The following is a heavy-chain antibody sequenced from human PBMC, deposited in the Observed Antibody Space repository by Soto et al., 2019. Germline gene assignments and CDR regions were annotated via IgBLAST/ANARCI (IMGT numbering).Heavy chain of an antibody. Sequence: GASVKVSCKSSGDTFTSYYMHWVRQAPGQGLEWMGIINPSGGSTSYAQKFQGRVTMTRDTSTSTVYMELSSLRSEDTAVYYCASGGQGDYYDSSGAAFDIWGQGTMVTVSS. CDR3: ASGGQGDYYDSSGAAFDI. J-gene: IGHJ3*02. D-gene: IGHD3-22*01. CDR2: INPSGGST. CDR1: GDTFTSYY. V-gene: IGHV1-46*01.